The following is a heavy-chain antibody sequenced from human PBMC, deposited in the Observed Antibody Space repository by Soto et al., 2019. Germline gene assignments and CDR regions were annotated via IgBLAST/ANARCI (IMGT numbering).Heavy chain of an antibody. D-gene: IGHD1-7*01. Sequence: SETLSLTCTVSGGSISSYYWSWIRQPAGKGLEWIGRIYTSGSTNYNPSLKSRVTMSVDTSKNQFSLKLSSVTAADTAVYYCARDLLRDNWNYVGPWFDPWGQGTLVTVSS. CDR2: IYTSGST. CDR3: ARDLLRDNWNYVGPWFDP. V-gene: IGHV4-4*07. J-gene: IGHJ5*02. CDR1: GGSISSYY.